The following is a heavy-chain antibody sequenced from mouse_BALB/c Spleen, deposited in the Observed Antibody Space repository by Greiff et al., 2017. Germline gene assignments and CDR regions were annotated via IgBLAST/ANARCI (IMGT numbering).Heavy chain of an antibody. V-gene: IGHV1-9*01. CDR1: GYTFSSYW. J-gene: IGHJ3*01. Sequence: VKLQQSGAELMKPGASVKISCKATGYTFSSYWIEWVKQRPGHGLEWIGEILPGSGSTNYNEKFKGKATFTADTSSNTAYMQLSSLTSEDSAVYYCARPGYGPWFAYWGQGTLVTVSA. D-gene: IGHD1-2*01. CDR2: ILPGSGST. CDR3: ARPGYGPWFAY.